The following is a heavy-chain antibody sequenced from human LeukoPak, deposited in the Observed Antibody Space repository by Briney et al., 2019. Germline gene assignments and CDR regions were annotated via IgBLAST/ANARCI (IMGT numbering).Heavy chain of an antibody. CDR3: ARVQNEWQLLPGFDY. J-gene: IGHJ4*02. Sequence: GGSLRLSCAASGFTFTRYWMHWVRQAPGKGLVWVSRINTDGSSTAYADSVMGRFTISRDNAKNTVYLQMNSLRAEDTAVYYCARVQNEWQLLPGFDYWGQGTLVTVSS. CDR1: GFTFTRYW. V-gene: IGHV3-74*01. D-gene: IGHD1-26*01. CDR2: INTDGSST.